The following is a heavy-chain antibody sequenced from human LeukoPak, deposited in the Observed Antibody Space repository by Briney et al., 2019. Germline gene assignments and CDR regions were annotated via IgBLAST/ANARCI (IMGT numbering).Heavy chain of an antibody. V-gene: IGHV4-59*11. D-gene: IGHD3-22*01. CDR2: IYYSGST. J-gene: IGHJ5*02. CDR1: GGSSSSHD. CDR3: ARDQLYYYDSSGYRWFDP. Sequence: SETLSLTCTVSGGSSSSHDWSWIRQPPGKGLEWIGYIYYSGSTKYNPSLKRRVTISVATSKNQFSLKLSSVTAADTAVYYCARDQLYYYDSSGYRWFDPWGQGTLVTVSS.